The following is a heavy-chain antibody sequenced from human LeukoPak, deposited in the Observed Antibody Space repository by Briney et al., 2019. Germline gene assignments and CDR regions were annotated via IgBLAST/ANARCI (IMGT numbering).Heavy chain of an antibody. CDR3: ARDRAAFYYASGLAY. Sequence: PSETLSLTCTVSGGSISKYYWSWIRQSPGKGLEWIGYIYESGGTNCNPPLRSRVTISLDTSKTQVSLKVTSLTAADTAVYYCARDRAAFYYASGLAYWGQGIPVTVSS. CDR1: GGSISKYY. J-gene: IGHJ4*02. V-gene: IGHV4-59*01. D-gene: IGHD3-10*01. CDR2: IYESGGT.